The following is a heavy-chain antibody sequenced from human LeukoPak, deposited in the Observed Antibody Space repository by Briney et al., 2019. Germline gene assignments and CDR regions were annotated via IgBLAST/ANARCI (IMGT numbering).Heavy chain of an antibody. V-gene: IGHV4/OR15-8*01. CDR2: IHHDGRI. CDR3: ARSHDHLWGNYPDY. CDR1: GGSIDSTNW. Sequence: SETLSLTCDVSGGSIDSTNWWNWVRQPPGKGLEWIGEIHHDGRINYNPSLKSRVTLSVDKSKNQFSLRLSSVTAADTAMYYCARSHDHLWGNYPDYWGQGTLVTVSS. D-gene: IGHD3-16*02. J-gene: IGHJ4*02.